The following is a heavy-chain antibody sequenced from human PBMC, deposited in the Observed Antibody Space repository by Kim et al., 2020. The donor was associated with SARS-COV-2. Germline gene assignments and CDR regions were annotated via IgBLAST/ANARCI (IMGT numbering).Heavy chain of an antibody. D-gene: IGHD6-19*01. CDR3: AKGRGRDQWWFDP. V-gene: IGHV3-30*18. J-gene: IGHJ5*02. CDR1: GFTFSSYG. Sequence: GGSLRLSCAASGFTFSSYGMHWVRQAPGKGLEWVAVISYDGSNKYYADSVKGRFTISRDNSKNTLYLQMNSLRAEDTAVYYCAKGRGRDQWWFDPWGQGTLVTVSS. CDR2: ISYDGSNK.